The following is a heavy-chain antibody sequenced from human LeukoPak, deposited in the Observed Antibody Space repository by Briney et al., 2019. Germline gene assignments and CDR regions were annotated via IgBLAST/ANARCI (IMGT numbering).Heavy chain of an antibody. D-gene: IGHD2-2*01. CDR2: IIPIFGTA. J-gene: IGHJ6*04. CDR1: GGTFSSYA. V-gene: IGHV1-69*06. Sequence: EASVKVSCKASGGTFSSYAISWVRQAPGQGLEWMGGIIPIFGTANYAQKFQGRVTITADKSTSTAYMELSSLRSEDTAVYYCARRPDIVVVPAAHAGGDYYYGMDVWGKGTTVTVSS. CDR3: ARRPDIVVVPAAHAGGDYYYGMDV.